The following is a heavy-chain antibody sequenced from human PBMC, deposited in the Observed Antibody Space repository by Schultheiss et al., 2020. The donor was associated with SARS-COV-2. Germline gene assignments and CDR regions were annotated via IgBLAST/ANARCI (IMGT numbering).Heavy chain of an antibody. Sequence: SETLSLTCAVYGGSFSGYYWSWIRQPPGKGLEWIGEINHSGSTNYNPSLKSRVTISVDTSKNHFSLKLTSVTAADTAVYYCARTSPWLWFGEWGQGTLVTVSS. D-gene: IGHD3-10*01. CDR1: GGSFSGYY. J-gene: IGHJ4*02. CDR2: INHSGST. CDR3: ARTSPWLWFGE. V-gene: IGHV4-34*01.